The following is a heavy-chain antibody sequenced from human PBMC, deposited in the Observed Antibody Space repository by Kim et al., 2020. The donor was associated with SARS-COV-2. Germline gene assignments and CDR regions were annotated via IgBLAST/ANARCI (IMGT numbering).Heavy chain of an antibody. Sequence: TENAAAVEGRVTMSSDDSKSTAYLEMSSLKTEDTAVYFCSRSGGWEADFDYWGQGTRVTVSS. CDR2: T. CDR3: SRSGGWEADFDY. D-gene: IGHD1-26*01. V-gene: IGHV3-49*02. J-gene: IGHJ4*02.